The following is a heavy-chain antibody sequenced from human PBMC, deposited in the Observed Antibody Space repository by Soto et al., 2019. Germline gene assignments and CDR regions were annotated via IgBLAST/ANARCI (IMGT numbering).Heavy chain of an antibody. D-gene: IGHD3-10*01. CDR1: GFTFSSYA. Sequence: QVQLVESGGGVVQPGRSLRLSCAASGFTFSSYAMHWVRQAPGKGLEWVAVISYDGSNKYYADSVMGRFTISRDNSKNALYLQMNSLRAEDTAVYYCARGEWFGELLPESYYYGMDVWGQGTTVTVSS. CDR3: ARGEWFGELLPESYYYGMDV. J-gene: IGHJ6*02. V-gene: IGHV3-30-3*01. CDR2: ISYDGSNK.